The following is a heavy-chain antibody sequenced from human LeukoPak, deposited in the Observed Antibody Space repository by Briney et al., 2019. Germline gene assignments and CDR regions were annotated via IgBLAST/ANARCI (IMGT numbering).Heavy chain of an antibody. CDR3: ARDYDILTGYSHPANFDY. V-gene: IGHV1-18*01. Sequence: ASVKVSCKASGYTFTSYGISWVRQAPGQGLEWMGWISAYNGNTNYAQKLQGRVTMTTDTSTSTAYMELRSLRSDDTAVYYCARDYDILTGYSHPANFDYWGQGTLVTVSS. CDR1: GYTFTSYG. CDR2: ISAYNGNT. J-gene: IGHJ4*02. D-gene: IGHD3-9*01.